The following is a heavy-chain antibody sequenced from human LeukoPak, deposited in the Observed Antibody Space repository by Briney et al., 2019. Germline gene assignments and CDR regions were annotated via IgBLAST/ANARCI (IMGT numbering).Heavy chain of an antibody. CDR3: ARGPPRYCSSTSCFWNFDY. J-gene: IGHJ4*02. D-gene: IGHD2-2*01. Sequence: GGSLRLSCAASGFAFSDYYMSWMRQAPGKGVEWVSYISSSGSTIYYADSKKGRFTISRDNAKNSLYLQMNSLRAEDTAVYYCARGPPRYCSSTSCFWNFDYWGQGTLVTVSS. CDR2: ISSSGSTI. CDR1: GFAFSDYY. V-gene: IGHV3-11*04.